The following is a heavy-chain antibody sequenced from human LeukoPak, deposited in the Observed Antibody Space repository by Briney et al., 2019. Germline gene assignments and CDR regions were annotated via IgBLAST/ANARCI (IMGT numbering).Heavy chain of an antibody. CDR3: ARRVGSSSWYGVYYYMDV. Sequence: GEAPKISCKGSGYSFTSDWIGWVRQMPGKGLEWMGIIYPGDSDPRYSPSFKGHVTISADKSISTAYLQCSSLKASDTAMYYAARRVGSSSWYGVYYYMDVWGKGTTVTVSS. CDR1: GYSFTSDW. D-gene: IGHD6-13*01. J-gene: IGHJ6*03. V-gene: IGHV5-51*01. CDR2: IYPGDSDP.